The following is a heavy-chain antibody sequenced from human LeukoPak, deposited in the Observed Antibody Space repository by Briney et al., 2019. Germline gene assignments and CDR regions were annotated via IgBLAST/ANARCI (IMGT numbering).Heavy chain of an antibody. J-gene: IGHJ6*03. CDR3: ARGRQDVNMIVVVMTAVSYYLDV. CDR1: GWSFSGYY. Sequence: SETLSLTCAVYGWSFSGYYWTWIRQTPGKGLEWIGEMNPSGSTNYNPSLKSRVTISVDTSKNQFSLKLSSVTAPDTAVYYCARGRQDVNMIVVVMTAVSYYLDVWGKGTTVTVS. D-gene: IGHD3-22*01. CDR2: MNPSGST. V-gene: IGHV4-34*01.